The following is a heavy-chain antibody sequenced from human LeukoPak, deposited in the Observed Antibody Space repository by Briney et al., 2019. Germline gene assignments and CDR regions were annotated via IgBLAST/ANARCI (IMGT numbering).Heavy chain of an antibody. CDR3: ARDVGYCTNGVCRGSLDP. V-gene: IGHV1-8*02. D-gene: IGHD2-8*01. J-gene: IGHJ5*02. Sequence: GASVKVSCKSPGYTSADFYMHWVRQATGQGLEWMGWMNPNSGNTGYAQKFQGRVTMTRNTSISTAYMELSSLRSEDTAVYYCARDVGYCTNGVCRGSLDPWGQGTLVTVSS. CDR2: MNPNSGNT. CDR1: GYTSADFY.